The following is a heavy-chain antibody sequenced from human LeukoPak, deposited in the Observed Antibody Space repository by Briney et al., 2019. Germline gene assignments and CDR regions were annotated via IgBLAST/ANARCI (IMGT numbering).Heavy chain of an antibody. CDR1: GGSISSYY. V-gene: IGHV4-4*07. CDR2: IYTSGST. Sequence: KPSETLSLTCTVSGGSISSYYWSWIRQPAGKGLEWIGRIYTSGSTNYNPSLKSRVTMSVDTSKNQFSLKLSSVTAADTAVYYCARDPVTRYSSSWYPNWFDPWGQGTLVTVSS. CDR3: ARDPVTRYSSSWYPNWFDP. J-gene: IGHJ5*02. D-gene: IGHD6-13*01.